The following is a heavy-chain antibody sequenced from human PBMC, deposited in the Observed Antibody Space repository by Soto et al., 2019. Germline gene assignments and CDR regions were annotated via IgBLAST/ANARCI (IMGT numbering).Heavy chain of an antibody. CDR2: IYHSGSS. V-gene: IGHV4-30-2*01. D-gene: IGHD3-22*01. Sequence: QLQLQESGSGLVKPSQTLSLTCAVSGGSISSGAYSWRWIRQPPGKGLEWIGYIYHSGSSYYNPSLRSRVTIALDRTKNQISLNMSSVTAADTAVYYCARGGYYDSSGYYFDYWGQGTLVTVSS. J-gene: IGHJ4*02. CDR1: GGSISSGAYS. CDR3: ARGGYYDSSGYYFDY.